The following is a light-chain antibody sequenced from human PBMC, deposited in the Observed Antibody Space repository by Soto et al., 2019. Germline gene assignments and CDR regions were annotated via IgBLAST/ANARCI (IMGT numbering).Light chain of an antibody. V-gene: IGLV2-14*03. CDR3: SSHTSSSTRVV. CDR1: SSDVGGYNF. Sequence: QSALTQPASVSGSPGQSITISYTGTSSDVGGYNFVSWYQQHPGKAPKLMIYDVSNRPSGVSNRFSGSKSGNTASLTISGLQAEDEADYYCSSHTSSSTRVVFGGGTKLTVL. CDR2: DVS. J-gene: IGLJ2*01.